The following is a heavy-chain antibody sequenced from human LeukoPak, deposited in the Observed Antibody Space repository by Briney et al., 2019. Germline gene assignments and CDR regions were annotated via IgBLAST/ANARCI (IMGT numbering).Heavy chain of an antibody. CDR3: AREKSSSSGYYTDAFDI. Sequence: ASETLSLTCTVSGGSISSYYWSWIRQPPGKGLEWIGYLYYSGSTNYNPSLKSRVTISVDTSKNQFSLKLSSVTAADTAVYYCAREKSSSSGYYTDAFDIWGQGTMVTVSS. V-gene: IGHV4-59*01. CDR2: LYYSGST. D-gene: IGHD3-22*01. J-gene: IGHJ3*02. CDR1: GGSISSYY.